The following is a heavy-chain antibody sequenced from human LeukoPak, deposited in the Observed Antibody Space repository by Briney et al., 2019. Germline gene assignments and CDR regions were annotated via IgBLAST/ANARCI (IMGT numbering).Heavy chain of an antibody. J-gene: IGHJ5*02. CDR2: IYSRST. Sequence: GGSLRLSCAASGFSVSSTYMSWVRQAPGKGLEWVAIIYSRSTYYADSVRGRFTISRDSSKNTLYLQMNSLRGDDTAMYYCARDLETLAARNELIWSNWIDPWGQGTLVTVSS. D-gene: IGHD6-6*01. CDR1: GFSVSSTY. CDR3: ARDLETLAARNELIWSNWIDP. V-gene: IGHV3-66*01.